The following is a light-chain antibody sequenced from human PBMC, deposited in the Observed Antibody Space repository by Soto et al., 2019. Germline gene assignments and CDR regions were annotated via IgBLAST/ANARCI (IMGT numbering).Light chain of an antibody. J-gene: IGLJ1*01. Sequence: QSALTQPASVSGSPGQSITISCTGTSSDVGNYKLVSWYQQHPGKTPKLMIYEVSKRPSGVSNRFSGSKSGNTASLTVSGLQAEDEADYYCCSYAGSSTHYVFGTGTKLTVL. CDR3: CSYAGSSTHYV. CDR2: EVS. CDR1: SSDVGNYKL. V-gene: IGLV2-23*02.